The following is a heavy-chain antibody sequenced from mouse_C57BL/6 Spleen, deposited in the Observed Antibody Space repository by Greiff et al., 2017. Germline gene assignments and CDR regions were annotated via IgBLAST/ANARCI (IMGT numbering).Heavy chain of an antibody. CDR3: ARSGKIDYDGAMDY. Sequence: QVHVKQPGAELVKPGASVKLSCKASGYTFTSYWMHWVKQRPGQGLEWIGMIHPNSGSTNYNEKFKSKATLTVDKSSSTAYMQLSSLTSEDSAVYYCARSGKIDYDGAMDYWGQGTSVTVSS. CDR2: IHPNSGST. D-gene: IGHD2-4*01. V-gene: IGHV1-64*01. J-gene: IGHJ4*01. CDR1: GYTFTSYW.